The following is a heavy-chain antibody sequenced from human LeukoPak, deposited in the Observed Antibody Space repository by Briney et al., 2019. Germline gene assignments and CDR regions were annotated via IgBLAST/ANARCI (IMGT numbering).Heavy chain of an antibody. CDR2: IIPIFGTA. Sequence: SVKVSCKASGGTFSSHAISWVRQAPGQGLEWMGGIIPIFGTANYAQKFQGRVTITADESTSTAYMELSSLRSEDTAVYYCARRPNYYDSSGYVGAFDIWGQGTMVTVSS. D-gene: IGHD3-22*01. V-gene: IGHV1-69*13. J-gene: IGHJ3*02. CDR1: GGTFSSHA. CDR3: ARRPNYYDSSGYVGAFDI.